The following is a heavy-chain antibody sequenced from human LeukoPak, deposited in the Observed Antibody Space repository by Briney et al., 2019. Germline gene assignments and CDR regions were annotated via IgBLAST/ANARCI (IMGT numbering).Heavy chain of an antibody. D-gene: IGHD3-10*01. CDR3: AKGRLKYYYGSGLYGMDV. CDR1: GFTFSSYG. Sequence: GGSLRLSCAASGFTFSSYGMHWVRQAPGKGLEWVAVISYDGSNKYYADSVKGRFTISRDNSKNTLYLQMNSLRAEDTAVYYCAKGRLKYYYGSGLYGMDVWGQGTTVTVSS. CDR2: ISYDGSNK. J-gene: IGHJ6*02. V-gene: IGHV3-30*18.